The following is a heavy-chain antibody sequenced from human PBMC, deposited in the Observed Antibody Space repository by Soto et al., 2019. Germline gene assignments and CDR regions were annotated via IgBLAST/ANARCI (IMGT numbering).Heavy chain of an antibody. CDR3: AREYCVSTSCYNYFYSGMDG. J-gene: IGHJ6*02. CDR2: INQDGSEK. D-gene: IGHD2-2*02. CDR1: GFTFSSYW. V-gene: IGHV3-7*01. Sequence: GGSLRLSCAACGFTFSSYWISWVRQAPWKGLEWAANINQDGSEKYCVDSVKGRFTISRDNAKNSLYLQMNSLRAEDTAVYYCAREYCVSTSCYNYFYSGMDGCGRWTTVTVCS.